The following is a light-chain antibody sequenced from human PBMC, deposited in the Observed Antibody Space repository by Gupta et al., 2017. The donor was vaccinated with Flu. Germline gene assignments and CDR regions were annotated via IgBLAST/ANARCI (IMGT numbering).Light chain of an antibody. V-gene: IGKV1-39*01. Sequence: YLYWYQQSPGQRPQLLIYHSSTWESGVPYRFSGSGSGTDFTLSISQLEPEDFAVYHCKQTDRPPWTFGQGTQVEIK. CDR1: Y. J-gene: IGKJ1*01. CDR2: HSS. CDR3: KQTDRPPWT.